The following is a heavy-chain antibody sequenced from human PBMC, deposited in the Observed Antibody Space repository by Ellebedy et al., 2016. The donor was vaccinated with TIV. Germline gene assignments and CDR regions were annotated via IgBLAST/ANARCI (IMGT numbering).Heavy chain of an antibody. Sequence: PGGSLRLSCAASGFTFSSYGTHWVRQAPGKGLEWVSSISSSSSYIYYADSVKGRITISRDNAKNSLYLQMNSLRAEDTAVYYCARDRFIVWPDAFDIWGQGTMVTVSS. D-gene: IGHD3-16*02. CDR2: ISSSSSYI. CDR1: GFTFSSYG. CDR3: ARDRFIVWPDAFDI. V-gene: IGHV3-21*01. J-gene: IGHJ3*02.